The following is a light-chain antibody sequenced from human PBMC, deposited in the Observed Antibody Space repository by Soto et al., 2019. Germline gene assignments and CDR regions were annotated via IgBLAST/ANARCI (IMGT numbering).Light chain of an antibody. V-gene: IGKV1-5*01. Sequence: DIQMTQSPSTLSASVGDRVTITCRASQSISSWLAWYQQKPGKAPKLLIYDASSLEGGVPSRFSGSGSGTEFTLTISSLQPDDFATYYCQQYNSYPGTFGQGTKVDIK. J-gene: IGKJ1*01. CDR3: QQYNSYPGT. CDR2: DAS. CDR1: QSISSW.